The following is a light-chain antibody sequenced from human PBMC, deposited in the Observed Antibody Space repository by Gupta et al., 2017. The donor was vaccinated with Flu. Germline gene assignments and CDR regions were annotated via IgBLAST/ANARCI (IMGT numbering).Light chain of an antibody. CDR2: EVS. J-gene: IGLJ1*01. Sequence: GTSRDIGGYNYVSWYQQHPGKAPKLMIYEVSKRPSGVPDRFSGSKSGNTASLTVSGLQAEDEADYYCSSYAGSLYVFGTGTKVTVL. CDR3: SSYAGSLYV. CDR1: SRDIGGYNY. V-gene: IGLV2-8*01.